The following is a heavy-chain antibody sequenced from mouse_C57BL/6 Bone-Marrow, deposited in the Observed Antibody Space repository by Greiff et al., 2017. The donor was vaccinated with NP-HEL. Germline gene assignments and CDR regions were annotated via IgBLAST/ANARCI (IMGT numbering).Heavy chain of an antibody. V-gene: IGHV1-9*01. Sequence: VKLVESGAELMKPGASVKLSCKATGYTFTGYWIEWVKQRPGHGLEWIGELLPGSGSTNYIEKFKGKATFTADTSSNTAYMQLSSLTTEDSAIYYCARWPIYDGYYLFAYWGQGTLVTVSA. CDR2: LLPGSGST. CDR1: GYTFTGYW. CDR3: ARWPIYDGYYLFAY. D-gene: IGHD2-3*01. J-gene: IGHJ3*01.